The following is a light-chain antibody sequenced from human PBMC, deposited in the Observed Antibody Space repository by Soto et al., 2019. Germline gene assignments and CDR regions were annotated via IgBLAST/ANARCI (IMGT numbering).Light chain of an antibody. Sequence: QPVLTQPASVSGSPGQSITISCTGSSSDVGSYNLVSWYQQHPGKAPKLMIYEGSKRPSGVSNRFSGSKSGNTASLTISGLQAEDEADYYCCTYAGGESYVFGPGTKLTVL. V-gene: IGLV2-23*01. CDR1: SSDVGSYNL. CDR3: CTYAGGESYV. J-gene: IGLJ1*01. CDR2: EGS.